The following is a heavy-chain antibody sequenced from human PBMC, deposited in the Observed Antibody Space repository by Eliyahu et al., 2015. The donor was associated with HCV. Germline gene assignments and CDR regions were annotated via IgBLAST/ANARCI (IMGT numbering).Heavy chain of an antibody. D-gene: IGHD3-3*01. Sequence: QVQLVESGGGVVQPGRSXRLSCAASGFTFSXHGMPWVRPAPGKGLGWVAVIWYDGSNKYYADSVKGRFTISRDNSKNTLYLQMNSLRAEDTAVYYCARSRFLEWLEYYYGMDVWGQGTTVTVSS. J-gene: IGHJ6*02. V-gene: IGHV3-33*01. CDR1: GFTFSXHG. CDR2: IWYDGSNK. CDR3: ARSRFLEWLEYYYGMDV.